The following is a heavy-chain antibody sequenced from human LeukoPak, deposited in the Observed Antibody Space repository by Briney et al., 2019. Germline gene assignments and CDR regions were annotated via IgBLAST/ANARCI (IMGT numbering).Heavy chain of an antibody. CDR1: GYTFTGYY. D-gene: IGHD5-12*01. CDR3: ARENPTVSGSYDT. Sequence: GASVKVSCKASGYTFTGYYMHWARQAPGQGLEWMGWINPNSGGTNYAQKFQGRVTMTRDTSISTAYMELSRLRSDDTAVYYCARENPTVSGSYDTWGQGTMVTVSS. V-gene: IGHV1-2*02. J-gene: IGHJ3*02. CDR2: INPNSGGT.